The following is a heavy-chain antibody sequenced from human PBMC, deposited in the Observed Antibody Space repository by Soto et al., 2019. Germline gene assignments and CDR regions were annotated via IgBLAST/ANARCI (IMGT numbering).Heavy chain of an antibody. CDR3: SRGGGFSGNYL. CDR1: GFSFSDYW. J-gene: IGHJ4*02. CDR2: IDTDGSTT. Sequence: EVQLVESGGGLVQPGGSLRLSCAASGFSFSDYWMHWVRQAPGKGLVWVSCIDTDGSTTTYADSVKGRLTISRDKVKNTLYLQMDSLRAEDTALYYCSRGGGFSGNYLGGQGTLVTVSS. V-gene: IGHV3-74*01. D-gene: IGHD1-26*01.